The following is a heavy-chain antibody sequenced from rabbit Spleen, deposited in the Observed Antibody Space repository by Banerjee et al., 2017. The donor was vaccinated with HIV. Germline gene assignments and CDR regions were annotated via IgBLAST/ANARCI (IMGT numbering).Heavy chain of an antibody. Sequence: QSLEESGGGLVKPGGTLTLTCTASGVSFSSGYDMCWVRQAPGKGLEWIACIYTGNSKTYYANWAKGRFTISKASSTTVTLQMTSLTVADTATYFCARNYVNVFDPWGPGTLVTVS. CDR2: IYTGNSKT. CDR1: GVSFSSGYD. V-gene: IGHV1S40*01. D-gene: IGHD1-1*01. CDR3: ARNYVNVFDP. J-gene: IGHJ2*01.